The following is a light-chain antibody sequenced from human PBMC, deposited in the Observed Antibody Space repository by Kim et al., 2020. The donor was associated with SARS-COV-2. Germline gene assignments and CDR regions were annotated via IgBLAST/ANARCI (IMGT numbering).Light chain of an antibody. J-gene: IGLJ1*01. CDR3: QVWDSSSDHHYV. V-gene: IGLV3-21*04. Sequence: SYELTQPPSVSVAPGKTARITCGGNNIGSKSVHWXQQKPGQAPVLVIYYDSDRPSGIPERFSGSNSGNTATLTISRVEAGDEADYYCQVWDSSSDHHYVF. CDR2: YDS. CDR1: NIGSKS.